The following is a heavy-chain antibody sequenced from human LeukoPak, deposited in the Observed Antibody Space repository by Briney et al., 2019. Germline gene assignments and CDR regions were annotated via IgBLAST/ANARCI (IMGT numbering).Heavy chain of an antibody. J-gene: IGHJ4*02. V-gene: IGHV3-23*01. D-gene: IGHD6-13*01. CDR3: AKDYYGWGTAAAFYFDY. CDR1: GFTFNTYT. Sequence: GGSLRLSCAASGFTFNTYTMSWVRQAPGKGLEWVSAISGSGGSTYYADSVKGRFTISRDNSKNTLYLQMNSLRAEDTAVYYCAKDYYGWGTAAAFYFDYWGQGTLVTVSS. CDR2: ISGSGGST.